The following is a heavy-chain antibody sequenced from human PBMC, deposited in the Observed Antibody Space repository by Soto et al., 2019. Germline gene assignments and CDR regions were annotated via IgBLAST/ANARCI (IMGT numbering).Heavy chain of an antibody. CDR3: ALRLGDPGRLYFDY. Sequence: PSETLSLTCTVSGGSISGYYWSWIRQPPGKGLEWIGYIYYSGSTNYNPSLKSRVNISVDTSKNQFSLKLSSVTAADTAVYYCALRLGDPGRLYFDYWGQGTLVTSPQ. CDR2: IYYSGST. V-gene: IGHV4-59*01. D-gene: IGHD3-16*01. CDR1: GGSISGYY. J-gene: IGHJ4*02.